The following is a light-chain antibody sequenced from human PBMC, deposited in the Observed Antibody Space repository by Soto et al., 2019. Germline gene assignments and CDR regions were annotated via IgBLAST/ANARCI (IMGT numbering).Light chain of an antibody. CDR2: KVS. V-gene: IGKV2-30*02. Sequence: DAVMTQSPPSLPVTLGQPASISCRSSQTLVHHSGHTYLNWFQQRPGQSPRRLIYKVSNRDSGVPDRFSGRGADTDFTLKISRVDAEDVAVYYCLQTTHWPYTFGQGTKLEI. CDR1: QTLVHHSGHTY. J-gene: IGKJ2*01. CDR3: LQTTHWPYT.